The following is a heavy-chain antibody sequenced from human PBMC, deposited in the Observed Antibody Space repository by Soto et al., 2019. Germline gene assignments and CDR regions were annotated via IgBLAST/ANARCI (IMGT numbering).Heavy chain of an antibody. Sequence: QVQLVESGGGVVQPGRSLRLSCAASGFTFSSYGMHWVRQAPGKGLEWVAVISYDGSNKYYADSVKGRFTISRDNSKNTRNLQMNGLRAEDTAVYYWAKGSPAGSQEQLLDYWGQGGLVTVSS. CDR2: ISYDGSNK. CDR1: GFTFSSYG. V-gene: IGHV3-30*18. D-gene: IGHD6-13*01. J-gene: IGHJ4*02. CDR3: AKGSPAGSQEQLLDY.